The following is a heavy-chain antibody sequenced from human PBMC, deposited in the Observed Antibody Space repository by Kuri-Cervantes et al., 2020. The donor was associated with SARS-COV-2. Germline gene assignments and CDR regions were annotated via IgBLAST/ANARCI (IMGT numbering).Heavy chain of an antibody. Sequence: ASVKVSCKASGNTFTSFGISWVRQAPGQGLEWMGWISAYNAYTDYAQKFKGRVTMTTDTTTSTAYMELRRLTSDDTAIYYCAGPVTGDLGDYWGQGTLVTVSS. CDR3: AGPVTGDLGDY. D-gene: IGHD7-27*01. CDR2: ISAYNAYT. CDR1: GNTFTSFG. V-gene: IGHV1-18*01. J-gene: IGHJ4*02.